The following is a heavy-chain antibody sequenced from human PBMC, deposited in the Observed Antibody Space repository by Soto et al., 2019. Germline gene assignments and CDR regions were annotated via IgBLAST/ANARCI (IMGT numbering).Heavy chain of an antibody. D-gene: IGHD1-1*01. Sequence: VQLVESGGGVVQPGTSLRLSCAASGFTISTHGMHWVRQAPGKGLEWVANIWYDGSNKFYADSVKGRFTISNDNSKNTLYVEMNIPRAAATAVYYCAAATTWKFHSHYWCQGTQVTVSS. CDR3: AAATTWKFHSHY. J-gene: IGHJ4*02. CDR2: IWYDGSNK. CDR1: GFTISTHG. V-gene: IGHV3-33*01.